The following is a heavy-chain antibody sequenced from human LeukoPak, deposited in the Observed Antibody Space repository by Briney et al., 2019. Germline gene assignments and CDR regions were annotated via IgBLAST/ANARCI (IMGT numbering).Heavy chain of an antibody. CDR1: GFTFSTYA. D-gene: IGHD3-16*01. CDR2: ISGSVGST. CDR3: GKDLWPRMTFIPPLIDY. V-gene: IGHV3-23*01. Sequence: GGSLRLSCAASGFTFSTYAMSWVRQAPGQGLEWVSDISGSVGSTYYADSVKGRFTISRGNSKNTLYLQMNSLRAEDTAVYYCGKDLWPRMTFIPPLIDYWGQGTLVTISS. J-gene: IGHJ4*02.